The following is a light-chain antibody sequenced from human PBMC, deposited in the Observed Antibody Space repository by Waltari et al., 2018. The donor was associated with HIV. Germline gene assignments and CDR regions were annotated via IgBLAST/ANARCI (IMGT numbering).Light chain of an antibody. Sequence: QSALTQPASVSGSPGQPITISCTGTNSDVGRYNLVSWYQQHPGKAPKLMIYEGSKRPSGVSNRFSGSKSGNTASLTISGLQAEDEADYYCCSYAGSNTFVFGTGTKVTVL. V-gene: IGLV2-23*03. CDR1: NSDVGRYNL. CDR2: EGS. J-gene: IGLJ1*01. CDR3: CSYAGSNTFV.